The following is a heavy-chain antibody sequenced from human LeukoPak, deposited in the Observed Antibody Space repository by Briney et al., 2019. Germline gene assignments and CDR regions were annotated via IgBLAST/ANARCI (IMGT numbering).Heavy chain of an antibody. Sequence: SETLSLTCVVYGGSFSGYYWSWIRQPPGKGLEWIGEINHSGSTNYNPSLKSRVTISVDTSKNQFSLKLSSVTAADTAVYYCARGLRPSDYWGQGTLVTVSS. CDR1: GGSFSGYY. J-gene: IGHJ4*02. V-gene: IGHV4-34*01. CDR2: INHSGST. CDR3: ARGLRPSDY. D-gene: IGHD4-17*01.